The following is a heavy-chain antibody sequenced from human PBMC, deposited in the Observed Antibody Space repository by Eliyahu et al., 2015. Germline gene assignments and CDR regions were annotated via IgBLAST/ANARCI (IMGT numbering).Heavy chain of an antibody. CDR2: IYYSGST. CDR1: GXXISRSSXY. J-gene: IGHJ4*02. CDR3: AEGWLRYFDY. Sequence: QLQLQESGPGLVKPSETLSLXCTVSGXXISRSSXYWGWXRQPPGKGLEWIGSIYYSGSTYYNPSLKSRVTISVDTSKNQFSLKLSSVTAADTAVYYCAEGWLRYFDYWGQGTLVTVSS. D-gene: IGHD5-12*01. V-gene: IGHV4-39*07.